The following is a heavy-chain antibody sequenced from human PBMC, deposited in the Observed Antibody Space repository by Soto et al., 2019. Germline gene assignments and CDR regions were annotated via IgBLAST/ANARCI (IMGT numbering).Heavy chain of an antibody. J-gene: IGHJ5*02. CDR2: IDPSDSYT. CDR3: ASHEVANWFDT. CDR1: GYSFTTFW. V-gene: IGHV5-10-1*01. Sequence: GESLKISCKGSGYSFTTFWISWVRQLPGKGLEWMGKIDPSDSYTNYSPSFQGHVTISADKSTSTAYLQWSSLKASDTEMYYCASHEVANWFDTWGQGTLVTVSS.